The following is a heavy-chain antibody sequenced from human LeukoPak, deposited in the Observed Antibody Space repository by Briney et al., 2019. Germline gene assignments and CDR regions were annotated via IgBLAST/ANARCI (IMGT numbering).Heavy chain of an antibody. J-gene: IGHJ4*02. V-gene: IGHV1-69*04. D-gene: IGHD6-19*01. CDR2: IIPILGIA. CDR1: GGTFSSYG. CDR3: ARDRSVAVAVSPFDY. Sequence: SVKVSCKASGGTFSSYGISWVRQAPGQGLEWMGRIIPILGIANYAQKFQGRVTITADKSTSTAYMELSSLRSEDTAVYYCARDRSVAVAVSPFDYWGQGTLVTVSS.